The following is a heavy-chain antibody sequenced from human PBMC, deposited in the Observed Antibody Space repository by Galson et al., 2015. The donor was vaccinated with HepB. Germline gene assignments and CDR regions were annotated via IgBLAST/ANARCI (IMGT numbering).Heavy chain of an antibody. CDR1: GFTFSDYY. D-gene: IGHD4-17*01. CDR3: ARVADADYGDHSHFDY. Sequence: SLRLSCAASGFTFSDYYMSWIRQAPGKGLEWVSYISSSSTYTNYADSVKGRFTISRDNAKKSLYLQINSLRAEDTAVYYCARVADADYGDHSHFDYWGQGTLFTVSS. CDR2: ISSSSTYT. V-gene: IGHV3-11*06. J-gene: IGHJ4*02.